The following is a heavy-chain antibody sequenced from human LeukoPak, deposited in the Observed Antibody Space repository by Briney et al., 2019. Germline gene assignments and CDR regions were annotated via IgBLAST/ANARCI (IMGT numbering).Heavy chain of an antibody. J-gene: IGHJ4*02. CDR1: GFTFSSYA. Sequence: GRSLRLSCAASGFTFSSYAMDRVRQAPGKGLEWVAFISNDGTNKYYADSVKGRFTISRDNSKNTLYLQMNSLRAEDTAVYYCGRDQGGSIGWYGDYWGQGTLVTVSS. CDR3: GRDQGGSIGWYGDY. CDR2: ISNDGTNK. D-gene: IGHD6-19*01. V-gene: IGHV3-30*04.